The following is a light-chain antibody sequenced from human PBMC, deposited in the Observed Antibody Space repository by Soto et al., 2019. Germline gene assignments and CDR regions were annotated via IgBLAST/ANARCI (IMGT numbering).Light chain of an antibody. CDR1: QSFLGL. CDR3: QQRHMWPIT. Sequence: EVVLAQSPVTLSLSPGERATLSCRASQSFLGLLAWYQQKPGQAPRLLIYDAYNRATGIPPRFSGGGSGTDFTLTISSLEPEDSAVYYCQQRHMWPITLGQGTRLEIK. J-gene: IGKJ5*01. V-gene: IGKV3-11*01. CDR2: DAY.